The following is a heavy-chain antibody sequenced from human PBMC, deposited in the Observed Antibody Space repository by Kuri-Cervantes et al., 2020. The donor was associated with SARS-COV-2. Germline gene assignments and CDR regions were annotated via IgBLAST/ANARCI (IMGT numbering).Heavy chain of an antibody. CDR2: ISGSGGRT. CDR3: ASRRDPGYYYGMDV. Sequence: GGSLRLSFAASGFTFSSYAMSWVRQAPGKGLEWVSVISGSGGRTYYADSVKGRFTISRDNSKNTLHLQMNSLRAEDTAVYFCASRRDPGYYYGMDVWGQGTTVTVSS. J-gene: IGHJ6*02. CDR1: GFTFSSYA. V-gene: IGHV3-23*01. D-gene: IGHD3-22*01.